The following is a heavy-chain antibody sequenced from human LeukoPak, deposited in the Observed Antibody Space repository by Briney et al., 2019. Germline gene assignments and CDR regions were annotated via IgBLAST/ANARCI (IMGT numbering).Heavy chain of an antibody. V-gene: IGHV1-2*06. CDR2: INPNSGGT. D-gene: IGHD2-15*01. CDR3: ARDRDCSGVSCVDI. Sequence: ASVKVSCKASGYTFTGYYMHWVRQAPGQGLEWMGRINPNSGGTNYAQKFQGRVTMTRDTSISTAYMELSRLRSDDTAVYYCARDRDCSGVSCVDIWGQGTMVTVSS. CDR1: GYTFTGYY. J-gene: IGHJ3*02.